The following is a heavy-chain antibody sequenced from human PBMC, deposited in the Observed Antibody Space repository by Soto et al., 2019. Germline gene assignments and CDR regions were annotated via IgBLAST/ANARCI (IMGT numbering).Heavy chain of an antibody. CDR3: ARVPIHSSSSAFDI. D-gene: IGHD6-6*01. J-gene: IGHJ3*02. V-gene: IGHV3-21*01. CDR2: ISSSSSYI. CDR1: GFTFSSYS. Sequence: GGSLRLSCAASGFTFSSYSMNWVRQAPGKGLELVSSISSSSSYIYYADSVKGRFTISRDNAKNSLYLQMNSLRAEDTAVYYCARVPIHSSSSAFDIWGQGTMVTVSS.